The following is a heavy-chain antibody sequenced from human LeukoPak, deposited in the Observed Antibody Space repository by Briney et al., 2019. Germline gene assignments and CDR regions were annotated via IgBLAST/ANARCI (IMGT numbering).Heavy chain of an antibody. CDR2: ISGSGGST. V-gene: IGHV3-23*01. CDR1: GFTFSSYA. Sequence: GGSLRLSCAASGFTFSSYAMSWVRQAPGKGLEWVSAISGSGGSTYYADSVKGRFTISRDNSKNTLYLQMNSLRAEDTAVYYCAKWDCGGGSCYAGYWGQGTLVTVSS. D-gene: IGHD2-15*01. J-gene: IGHJ4*02. CDR3: AKWDCGGGSCYAGY.